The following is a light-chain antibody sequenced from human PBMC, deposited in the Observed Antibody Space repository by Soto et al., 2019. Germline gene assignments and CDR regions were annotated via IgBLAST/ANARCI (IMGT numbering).Light chain of an antibody. CDR1: QGISNY. V-gene: IGKV1-27*01. CDR2: AAS. CDR3: QKYNSAPPWT. Sequence: DIQMTQSPSSLSASVGDRVTITCRASQGISNYLAWYQQKPGKAPKLLIYAASTLQSGVPSRFSGSGSGTDFTLTISSLQPADVSAYYCQKYNSAPPWTFGQGTKVEIK. J-gene: IGKJ1*01.